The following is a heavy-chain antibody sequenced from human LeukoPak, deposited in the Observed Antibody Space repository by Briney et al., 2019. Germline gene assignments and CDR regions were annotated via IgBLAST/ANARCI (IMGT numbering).Heavy chain of an antibody. Sequence: SETLSLTCTVSGDSISPYYWSWLRQPPGKGLEWIAYIYYSGTTNYNPSLKSRVTISVDTSNNQFSLKLSSVTAADTAVYYCARHAHWGTGLAPYWGQGTLVTVSS. CDR3: ARHAHWGTGLAPY. CDR2: IYYSGTT. J-gene: IGHJ4*02. V-gene: IGHV4-59*08. CDR1: GDSISPYY. D-gene: IGHD3-16*01.